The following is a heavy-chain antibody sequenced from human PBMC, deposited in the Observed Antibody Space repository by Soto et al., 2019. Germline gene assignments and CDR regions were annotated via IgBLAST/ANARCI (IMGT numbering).Heavy chain of an antibody. CDR3: ARAVKSGGAANWFDP. CDR2: IYYSGST. D-gene: IGHD2-15*01. Sequence: SETLSLTCTVSGGSISSSSYYWCWIRQPPGKGLEWIGSIYYSGSTYYNPSLKSRVTISVDTSKNQFSLKLSSVTAADTAVYYCARAVKSGGAANWFDPWGQGTLVTVSS. J-gene: IGHJ5*02. V-gene: IGHV4-39*07. CDR1: GGSISSSSYY.